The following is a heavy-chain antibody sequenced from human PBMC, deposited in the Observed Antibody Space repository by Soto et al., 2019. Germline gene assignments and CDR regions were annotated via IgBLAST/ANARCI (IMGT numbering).Heavy chain of an antibody. CDR2: IYWDDDK. D-gene: IGHD5-12*01. Sequence: QITLKESGPTLVKPTQTLTLTCTFSGFSLSTSVVGVGWIRQPPGKALEWLALIYWDDDKRYSPSLKSRLTITKENYKNQVVLTMTKMDPVETATYYCAHVYGGYDNFDYWGQGTLVTVSS. CDR3: AHVYGGYDNFDY. CDR1: GFSLSTSVVG. V-gene: IGHV2-5*02. J-gene: IGHJ4*02.